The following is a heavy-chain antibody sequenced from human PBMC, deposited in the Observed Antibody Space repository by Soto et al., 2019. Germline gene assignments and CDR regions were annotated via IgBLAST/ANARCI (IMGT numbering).Heavy chain of an antibody. Sequence: QLQLPESGPGLVKPSETLSLICTVSGDSISSGRYHWGWIRQPPGKGMEFIATIHYTGNTHYNPSLRSRVTIFGDTSKCQSSLMLSSVTAADTAVYYFARADVFGGVTPFMDYWGQGTRVTVSS. J-gene: IGHJ4*02. CDR1: GDSISSGRYH. D-gene: IGHD3-3*01. CDR2: IHYTGNT. V-gene: IGHV4-39*01. CDR3: ARADVFGGVTPFMDY.